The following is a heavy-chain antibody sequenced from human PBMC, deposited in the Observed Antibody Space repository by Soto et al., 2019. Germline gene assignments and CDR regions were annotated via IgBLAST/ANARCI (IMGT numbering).Heavy chain of an antibody. J-gene: IGHJ3*02. CDR3: ARDYYDSSGYYFAFDI. CDR2: IKQVGSEK. CDR1: GFTFSSYW. D-gene: IGHD3-22*01. V-gene: IGHV3-7*01. Sequence: GGSLRLSCAASGFTFSSYWMSWVRQAPGKGLEWVANIKQVGSEKYYVDSVKGRFTISRDNAKNSLYLQMNSLRAEDTAVYYCARDYYDSSGYYFAFDIWGQGTMVTVSS.